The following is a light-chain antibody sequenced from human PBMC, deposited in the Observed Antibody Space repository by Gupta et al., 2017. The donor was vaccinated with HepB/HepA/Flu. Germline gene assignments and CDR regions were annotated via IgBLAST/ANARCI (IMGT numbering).Light chain of an antibody. CDR3: QKYNSYWT. Sequence: IQMTQSPSPLSASVGDRVTITCRASQSISSWLAWYQQKPGKAPKLLIYKASSLESGVPSRCSGRGSGTEFTLTISSLQPDDFATDYCQKYNSYWTFGQGTKVESK. CDR2: KAS. V-gene: IGKV1-5*03. J-gene: IGKJ1*01. CDR1: QSISSW.